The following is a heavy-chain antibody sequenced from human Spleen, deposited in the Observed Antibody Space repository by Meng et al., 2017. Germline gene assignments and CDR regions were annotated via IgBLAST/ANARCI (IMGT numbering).Heavy chain of an antibody. V-gene: IGHV3-74*01. D-gene: IGHD1-26*01. CDR2: INNDGSDT. Sequence: GESLKISCGASGFTFTNYWMHWVRQAPGKGLVWVSRINNDGSDTTYADSVKGRFTISRDNAKNTQFLQMNSLRAEDTAVYYCARDGSGSYYAYWGQGTLVTVSS. J-gene: IGHJ4*02. CDR1: GFTFTNYW. CDR3: ARDGSGSYYAY.